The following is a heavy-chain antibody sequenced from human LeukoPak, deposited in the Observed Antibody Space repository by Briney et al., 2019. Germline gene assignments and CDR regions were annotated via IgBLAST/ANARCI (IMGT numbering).Heavy chain of an antibody. J-gene: IGHJ6*04. CDR2: ISYDGSNK. CDR3: AELGITMIGGV. D-gene: IGHD3-10*02. V-gene: IGHV3-30*04. Sequence: GGSLRLSCAASVFTFSNYALHWVRQAPGKGLEWVAVISYDGSNKFYADSVRGRFTISRDNSKNTLFLQMNSLRPEDTAVYYCAELGITMIGGVWGKGTTVTISS. CDR1: VFTFSNYA.